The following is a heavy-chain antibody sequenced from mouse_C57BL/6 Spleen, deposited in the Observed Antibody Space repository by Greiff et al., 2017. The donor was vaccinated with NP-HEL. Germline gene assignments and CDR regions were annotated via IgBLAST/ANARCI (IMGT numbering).Heavy chain of an antibody. CDR3: ARSTVVALDY. V-gene: IGHV1-54*01. J-gene: IGHJ2*01. CDR2: INPGSGGT. Sequence: VQLVESGAELVRPGTSVKVSCKASGYAFTNYLIEWVKQRPGQGLEWIGVINPGSGGTNYNEKFKGKATLTADKSSSTAYMQLSSLTSEDSAVYFCARSTVVALDYWGQGTTLTVSS. D-gene: IGHD1-1*01. CDR1: GYAFTNYL.